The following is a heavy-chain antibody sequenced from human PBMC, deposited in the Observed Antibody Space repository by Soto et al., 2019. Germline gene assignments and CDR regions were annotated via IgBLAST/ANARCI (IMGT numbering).Heavy chain of an antibody. CDR3: ARDPTPSDSDGDYRAYYFDY. CDR2: INHSGST. J-gene: IGHJ4*02. CDR1: GGSISSGDYY. D-gene: IGHD4-17*01. V-gene: IGHV4-39*07. Sequence: SETLSLTCTVSGGSISSGDYYWSWIRQPPGKGLEWIGEINHSGSTNYNPSLKSRVTISVDTSKNQFSLKLSSVTAADTAMYYCARDPTPSDSDGDYRAYYFDYWGQGTLVTVS.